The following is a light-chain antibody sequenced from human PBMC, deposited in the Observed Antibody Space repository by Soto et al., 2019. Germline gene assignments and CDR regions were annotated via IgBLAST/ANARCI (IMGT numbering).Light chain of an antibody. CDR1: QSVSSN. CDR2: GAS. V-gene: IGKV3-15*01. J-gene: IGKJ1*01. Sequence: EIIMPQYPATLSVSPGERAPLCCRASQSVSSNLAWYQQKPGQAPRLLIYGASTRATGIPARFSGSGSGIEFTLTISSLQSEDFAVYYCQQYNNWPRTFGQGTKVDIK. CDR3: QQYNNWPRT.